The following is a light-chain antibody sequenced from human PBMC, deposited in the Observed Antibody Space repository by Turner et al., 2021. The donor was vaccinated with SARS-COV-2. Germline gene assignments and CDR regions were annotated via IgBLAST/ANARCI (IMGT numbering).Light chain of an antibody. CDR1: SSDVGGYNY. CDR2: DVS. V-gene: IGLV2-14*01. J-gene: IGLJ2*01. CDR3: SSYTSISTVV. Sequence: QSALTQPASVSGSSGQSITISCTGTSSDVGGYNYVSWYQQHPGKAPKLMIYDVSNRPSGVSNRFSGSKSGNTASLTISGLQAEDEADYCCSSYTSISTVVFGGGTKLTVL.